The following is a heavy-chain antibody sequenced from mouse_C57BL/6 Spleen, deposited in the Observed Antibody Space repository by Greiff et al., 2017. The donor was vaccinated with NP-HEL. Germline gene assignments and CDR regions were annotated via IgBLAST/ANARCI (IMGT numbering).Heavy chain of an antibody. J-gene: IGHJ4*01. Sequence: EVQLVESGEGLVKPGGSLKLSCAASGFTFSSYAMAWVRQAPEKRLEWVAYISSGGDYIYYADTVKGRFTISRDTARNTLYLQMSSLKTEDTAMYYCTREGCDNYAMDYWGQGTSVTVSS. CDR1: GFTFSSYA. CDR3: TREGCDNYAMDY. V-gene: IGHV5-9-1*02. CDR2: ISSGGDYI.